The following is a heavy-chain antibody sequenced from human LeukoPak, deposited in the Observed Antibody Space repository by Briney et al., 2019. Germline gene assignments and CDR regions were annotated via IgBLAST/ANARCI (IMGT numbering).Heavy chain of an antibody. J-gene: IGHJ4*02. CDR1: GGSISSYY. D-gene: IGHD3-22*01. V-gene: IGHV4-59*01. Sequence: SETLSLTCIVSGGSISSYYWSWIRQPPGKGLEWIGYIYYSGSTNYNPSLKSRVTISVDTSKNQFSLKLSSVSAADTAVYYCARGHQTTYYYDSSGYYYLDYWGQGTLVTVSS. CDR3: ARGHQTTYYYDSSGYYYLDY. CDR2: IYYSGST.